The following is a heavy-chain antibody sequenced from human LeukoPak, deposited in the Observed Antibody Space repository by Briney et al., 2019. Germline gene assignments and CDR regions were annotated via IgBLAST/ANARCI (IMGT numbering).Heavy chain of an antibody. D-gene: IGHD6-13*01. J-gene: IGHJ6*03. CDR2: IIPIFGTA. V-gene: IGHV1-69*05. CDR3: TRGSPDRTAAGSYYYYYYMDV. Sequence: PGASVKVSCKASGGTFSSYAISWVRQAPGQGLEWMGGIIPIFGTANYAQKFQGRVTITTDESTSTAYMELSSLRSEDTAVYYCTRGSPDRTAAGSYYYYYYMDVWGKGTTVTVSS. CDR1: GGTFSSYA.